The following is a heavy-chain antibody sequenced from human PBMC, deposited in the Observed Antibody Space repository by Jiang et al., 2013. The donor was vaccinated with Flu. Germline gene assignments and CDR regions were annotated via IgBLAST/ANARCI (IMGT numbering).Heavy chain of an antibody. CDR3: AKERVVPGAAPLDS. J-gene: IGHJ4*02. Sequence: GFVQPGGSLRLSCATSGFSFSNYVMAWVRQAPGKGLEWVSSISGRGERTHYADSVKGRFNISRDNSRSTLFVQMNSLRVEDTAIYYCAKERVVPGAAPLDSWGQGIRVTVSS. CDR1: GFSFSNYV. V-gene: IGHV3-23*01. D-gene: IGHD2-21*01. CDR2: ISGRGERT.